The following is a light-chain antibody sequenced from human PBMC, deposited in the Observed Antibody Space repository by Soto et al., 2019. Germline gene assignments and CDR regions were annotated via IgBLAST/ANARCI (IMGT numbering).Light chain of an antibody. CDR1: QSVRRN. CDR3: QQYHDWPRT. Sequence: EIVMTQSPATLSVSPGERATLSCRASQSVRRNLAWYQQNPGQAPRLLIYGASARATGVPARFSGSGSGTEFTLTISSLQSEDFAVYYCQQYHDWPRTFGQGTKVEIK. J-gene: IGKJ1*01. CDR2: GAS. V-gene: IGKV3-15*01.